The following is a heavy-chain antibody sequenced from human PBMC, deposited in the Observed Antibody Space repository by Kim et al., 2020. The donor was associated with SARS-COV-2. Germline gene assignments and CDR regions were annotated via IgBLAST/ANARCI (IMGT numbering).Heavy chain of an antibody. Sequence: GGSLRLSCAASGFTFSSYAMHWVRQAPGKGLEWVAVISYDGSNKYYADSVKGRFTISRDNSKNTLYLQMNSLRAEDTAVYYCARDSDSSSLDYWGQGTLVTVSS. CDR1: GFTFSSYA. CDR2: ISYDGSNK. D-gene: IGHD6-13*01. CDR3: ARDSDSSSLDY. J-gene: IGHJ4*02. V-gene: IGHV3-30*04.